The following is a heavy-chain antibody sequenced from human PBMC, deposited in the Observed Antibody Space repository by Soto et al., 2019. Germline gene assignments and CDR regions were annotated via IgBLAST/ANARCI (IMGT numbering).Heavy chain of an antibody. CDR2: INHSGST. Sequence: QVQLQQWGAGLLKPSETLSLTCAVYGGSFSGYYWSWIRQPPGKGLEWIGEINHSGSTNYNPSLKSRVTISGDTSKNQFSLKLSSVTAADTAVYYCARLSKVTFGGVIVTTAFDYWGQGTLVTVSS. V-gene: IGHV4-34*01. D-gene: IGHD3-16*02. J-gene: IGHJ4*02. CDR3: ARLSKVTFGGVIVTTAFDY. CDR1: GGSFSGYY.